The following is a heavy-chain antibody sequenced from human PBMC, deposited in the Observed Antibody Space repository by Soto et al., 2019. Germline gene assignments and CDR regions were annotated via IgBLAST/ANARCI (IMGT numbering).Heavy chain of an antibody. Sequence: PGGSLRLSCAASGFTFSSYSMNWVRQAPGKGLEGVSSISSSSSYIYYADSVKGRFTISRDNAKNSLYLQMNSLRAEDTAVYYCARDFGWYNWNDDGLDYWGQGTLVTVCS. CDR3: ARDFGWYNWNDDGLDY. V-gene: IGHV3-21*01. CDR1: GFTFSSYS. D-gene: IGHD1-1*01. J-gene: IGHJ4*02. CDR2: ISSSSSYI.